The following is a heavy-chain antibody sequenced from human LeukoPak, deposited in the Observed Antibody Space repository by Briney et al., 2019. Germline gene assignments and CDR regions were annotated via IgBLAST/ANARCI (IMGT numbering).Heavy chain of an antibody. CDR1: GGSISGYY. V-gene: IGHV4-59*01. J-gene: IGHJ4*02. D-gene: IGHD3-10*01. Sequence: PSETLSLTCTVSGGSISGYYWSWIRQPPGKGLEWIGFIHYSGRTNYNPSLKSRVAISVDTSKNQFSLKLSSLTAADTAVYYSARYGSGSYHFDYWGQGTLVTVSS. CDR2: IHYSGRT. CDR3: ARYGSGSYHFDY.